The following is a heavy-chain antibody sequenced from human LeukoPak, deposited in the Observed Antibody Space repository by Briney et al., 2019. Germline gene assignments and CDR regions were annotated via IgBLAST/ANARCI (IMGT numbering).Heavy chain of an antibody. D-gene: IGHD5-12*01. V-gene: IGHV1-2*02. Sequence: GASVTVSCKASGYTFVGYYLHWVRQAPGQGLEWMAWIYPYTGNTHYAQKFQGRITVTRDTSLRTTYMELNWLTSDDTALYYCAREYSASEHWGQGTLVTVSS. CDR1: GYTFVGYY. CDR3: AREYSASEH. CDR2: IYPYTGNT. J-gene: IGHJ1*01.